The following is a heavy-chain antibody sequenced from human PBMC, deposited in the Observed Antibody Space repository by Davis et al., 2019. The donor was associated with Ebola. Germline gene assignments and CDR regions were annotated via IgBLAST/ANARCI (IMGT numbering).Heavy chain of an antibody. CDR3: ARAQFPTTSDH. CDR2: INPYSGGT. Sequence: ASVKVSCKASGYTFTGYYMHWVRQAPGQGLEWMGRINPYSGGTNYAQNVQGRVTMTTDTSTSTAYMEVGSLRSDDTAVYYCARAQFPTTSDHWGQGTLVTVSS. CDR1: GYTFTGYY. D-gene: IGHD1-1*01. V-gene: IGHV1-2*06. J-gene: IGHJ4*02.